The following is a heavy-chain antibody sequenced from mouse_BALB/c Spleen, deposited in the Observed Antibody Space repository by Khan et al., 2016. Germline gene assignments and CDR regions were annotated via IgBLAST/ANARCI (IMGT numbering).Heavy chain of an antibody. J-gene: IGHJ4*01. CDR3: ARGLCFGYDGGAYALDY. Sequence: EVKLEESGGGLVQPGGSMKLSCVASGFTFTNYWMNWVRQSPEKGLEWVAEIRLKSNNYATHYAESVQGRFTISRDDSKSSVYLQANNSRTEDTGSYYCARGLCFGYDGGAYALDYWGQGASGTVTS. CDR2: IRLKSNNYAT. D-gene: IGHD2-2*01. V-gene: IGHV6-6*02. CDR1: GFTFTNYW.